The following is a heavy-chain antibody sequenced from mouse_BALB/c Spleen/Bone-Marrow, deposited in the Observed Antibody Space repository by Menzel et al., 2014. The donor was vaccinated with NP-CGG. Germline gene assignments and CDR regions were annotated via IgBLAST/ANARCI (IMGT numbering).Heavy chain of an antibody. Sequence: VQLXXXGPXLVKPGASVKISCKASGYSFTGYYMHWVKQSHVKSLEWIGRINPYNGATSYNQNFKDKASLTVDKSSSTAYMELHSLTSEDSAVYYCANYDGGFAXWXQXXXVT. CDR1: GYSFTGYY. J-gene: IGHJ3*01. V-gene: IGHV1-26*01. CDR2: INPYNGAT. D-gene: IGHD2-4*01. CDR3: ANYDGGFAX.